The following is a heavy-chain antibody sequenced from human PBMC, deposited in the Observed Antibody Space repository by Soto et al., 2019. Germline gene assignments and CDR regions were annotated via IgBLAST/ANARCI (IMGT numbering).Heavy chain of an antibody. J-gene: IGHJ6*02. CDR3: VRSVPAATWAYNGMDV. CDR2: IYHSGTF. V-gene: IGHV4-4*02. Sequence: QVRLKESGPGLVKPSGTLSLTCAVSGGSVESSSCWSWVRQAPGKGLEWIGEIYHSGTFTYNPSLASRVSVSGDKSTNQFSLNLNSVTAADTAVYYCVRSVPAATWAYNGMDVWGQGTTVTVSS. CDR1: GGSVESSSC. D-gene: IGHD2-15*01.